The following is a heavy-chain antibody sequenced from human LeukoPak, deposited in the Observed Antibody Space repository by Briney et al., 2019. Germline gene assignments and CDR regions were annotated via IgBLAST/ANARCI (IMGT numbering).Heavy chain of an antibody. CDR2: INHSGST. CDR1: GGSFSGYY. V-gene: IGHV4-34*01. D-gene: IGHD5-12*01. Sequence: SGTLSLTCAVYGGSFSGYYWSWIRQPPGKGLEWIGEINHSGSTKSNPSLMSRVTISIDTSKNQFSLKLSSVTAADTAVYYCARDPPYRGSWYFDLWGRGTLVTVSS. CDR3: ARDPPYRGSWYFDL. J-gene: IGHJ2*01.